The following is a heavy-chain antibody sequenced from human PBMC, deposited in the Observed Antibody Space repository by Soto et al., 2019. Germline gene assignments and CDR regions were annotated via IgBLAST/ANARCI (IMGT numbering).Heavy chain of an antibody. Sequence: GGSLRLSCAASGFTFSSYAMSWVRQAPGKGLEWVSAISGSGGSTYYADSVKGRFTISRDNSKNTLYLQMNSLRAEDTAVYYCARGELELHWFDPWGQGTLVTVSS. CDR3: ARGELELHWFDP. CDR1: GFTFSSYA. CDR2: ISGSGGST. V-gene: IGHV3-23*01. D-gene: IGHD1-7*01. J-gene: IGHJ5*02.